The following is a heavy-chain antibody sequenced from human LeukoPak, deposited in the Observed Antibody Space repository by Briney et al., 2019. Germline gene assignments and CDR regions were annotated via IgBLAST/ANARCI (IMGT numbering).Heavy chain of an antibody. CDR2: IYYSGST. Sequence: SETLSLTCTVSGGSISSSSYYWGWIRQPPGKGLEWIGSIYYSGSTYYNPSLKSRVTISVDTSKNQFSLTLSSVTAADTAVYYCARRGYSYGYMGYWGQGTLVTVSS. D-gene: IGHD5-18*01. V-gene: IGHV4-39*01. CDR1: GGSISSSSYY. J-gene: IGHJ4*02. CDR3: ARRGYSYGYMGY.